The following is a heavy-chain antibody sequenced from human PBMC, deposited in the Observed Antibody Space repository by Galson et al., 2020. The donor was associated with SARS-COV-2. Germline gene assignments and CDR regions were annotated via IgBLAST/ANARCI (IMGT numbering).Heavy chain of an antibody. CDR3: AKLAEGRRSSEDY. D-gene: IGHD3-10*01. Sequence: ETSETLSLTCTVSRGPISGYYWSWIRQIPGKKLEWLGRIYSTGTTDYNPSLKSRVTISVDTSKNQFSLTLISVTAADTAVYYCAKLAEGRRSSEDYWGQGTLVTVSS. CDR1: RGPISGYY. J-gene: IGHJ4*02. CDR2: IYSTGTT. V-gene: IGHV4-59*08.